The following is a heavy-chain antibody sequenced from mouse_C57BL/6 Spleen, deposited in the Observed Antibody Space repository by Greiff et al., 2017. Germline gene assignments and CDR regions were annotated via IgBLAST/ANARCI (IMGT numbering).Heavy chain of an antibody. CDR1: GYTFTDHT. J-gene: IGHJ2*01. CDR3: ARYSPKYYFDY. CDR2: IYPRDGST. Sequence: VKLQESDAVLVKPGASVKISCKVSGYTFTDHTIHWMKQRPEQGLEWIGYIYPRDGSTKYNEKFKGKATLTADKSSSTAYMQLNSLTSEDSAVYVCARYSPKYYFDYWGQGTTLTVSS. V-gene: IGHV1-78*01. D-gene: IGHD2-12*01.